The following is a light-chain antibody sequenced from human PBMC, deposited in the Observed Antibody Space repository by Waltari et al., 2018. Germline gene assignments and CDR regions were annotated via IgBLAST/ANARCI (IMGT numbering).Light chain of an antibody. CDR3: QQRISWTAHT. CDR1: QSVGTF. V-gene: IGKV3-11*01. J-gene: IGKJ2*01. CDR2: DAS. Sequence: EIVLTQSPATLSLSPGEAATLSCRASQSVGTFLAWYQQKPGQAPRLLIYDASNRATGIPDRFRGSGSGADFTVTIRSLEPEEFAVYYCQQRISWTAHTFGQGARLEIK.